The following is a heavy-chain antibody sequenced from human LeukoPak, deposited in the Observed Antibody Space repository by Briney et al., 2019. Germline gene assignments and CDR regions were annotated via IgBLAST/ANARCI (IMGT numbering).Heavy chain of an antibody. Sequence: GGSLRLSCAASGFTLSNNWMHWVRQAPGKGLVWVSRINGDGSSTSYADSVKGRFTISRDNAKNSLYLQMNSLRAEDTAVYYCARDPLWFDPWGQGTLVTVSS. V-gene: IGHV3-74*01. CDR2: INGDGSST. CDR1: GFTLSNNW. J-gene: IGHJ5*02. CDR3: ARDPLWFDP.